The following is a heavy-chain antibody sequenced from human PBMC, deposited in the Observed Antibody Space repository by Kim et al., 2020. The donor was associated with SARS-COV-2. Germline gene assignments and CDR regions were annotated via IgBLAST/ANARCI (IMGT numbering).Heavy chain of an antibody. Sequence: GGSLRLSCAASGFTFSTYAMDWVRQAPGKGPEWVSAISASGGSTYYADSVKGRFTISRDNSKNTVYLQMNSLRAEDTAVYYCAKVNGYDAVDYWGQGTLVTVSS. V-gene: IGHV3-23*01. CDR3: AKVNGYDAVDY. J-gene: IGHJ4*02. CDR2: ISASGGST. D-gene: IGHD5-12*01. CDR1: GFTFSTYA.